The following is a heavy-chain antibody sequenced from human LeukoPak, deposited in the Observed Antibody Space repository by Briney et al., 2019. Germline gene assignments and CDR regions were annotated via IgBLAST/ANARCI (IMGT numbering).Heavy chain of an antibody. CDR1: AGSFSIYY. J-gene: IGHJ5*02. CDR3: AKHLRRRFFSRTLGFDP. V-gene: IGHV4-4*07. CDR2: IYTSGST. Sequence: SETLSLTCTVSAGSFSIYYWSWIRQPAGKGLEYIGRIYTSGSTNYNPSLKSRVTISVDTSRNQFSLKVNSVTAADTAVYYCAKHLRRRFFSRTLGFDPWGQGTLVTVSS. D-gene: IGHD3-3*01.